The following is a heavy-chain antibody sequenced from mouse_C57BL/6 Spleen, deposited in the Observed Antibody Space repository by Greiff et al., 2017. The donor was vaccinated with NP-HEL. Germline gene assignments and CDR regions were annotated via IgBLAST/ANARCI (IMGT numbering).Heavy chain of an antibody. CDR3: ASTSNYVGNFDY. V-gene: IGHV1-64*01. J-gene: IGHJ2*01. D-gene: IGHD2-5*01. Sequence: QVQLQQSGAELVKPGASVKLSCKASGYTFTSYWMHWVKQRPGQGLEWIGMIHPNSGSTNYNEKFKSKATLTVDKSSSTAYMQLSSLTSEDSAVYYCASTSNYVGNFDYWGQGTTLTVSS. CDR2: IHPNSGST. CDR1: GYTFTSYW.